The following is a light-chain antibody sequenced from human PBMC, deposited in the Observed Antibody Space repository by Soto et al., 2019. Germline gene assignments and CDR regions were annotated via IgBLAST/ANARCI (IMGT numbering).Light chain of an antibody. V-gene: IGKV3-15*01. Sequence: EIRLTQSPATVSVSQGDSAAISCRASQSFCANLVWYRQRFCQAPRVLIYRVATMATGVPARFSGSGSETEFTITTSSLQQEDVAVYYCHQYTNWPSWTFGQGTKVDIK. CDR2: RVA. CDR3: HQYTNWPSWT. CDR1: QSFCAN. J-gene: IGKJ1*01.